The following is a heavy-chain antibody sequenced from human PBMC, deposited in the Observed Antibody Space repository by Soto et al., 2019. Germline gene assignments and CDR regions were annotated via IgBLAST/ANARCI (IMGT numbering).Heavy chain of an antibody. Sequence: QVQLQESGPGLVKPSETLSLTCTVSGGSISSYYWSWIRQPPGKGLEWIGYIYYSGSTNYNPSLKSRVTISVETSKNQFSLKLSSVTAADTAAYYCARVGGGGSEFDYWGQGTLVTVSS. CDR1: GGSISSYY. D-gene: IGHD3-16*01. CDR3: ARVGGGGSEFDY. CDR2: IYYSGST. V-gene: IGHV4-59*01. J-gene: IGHJ4*02.